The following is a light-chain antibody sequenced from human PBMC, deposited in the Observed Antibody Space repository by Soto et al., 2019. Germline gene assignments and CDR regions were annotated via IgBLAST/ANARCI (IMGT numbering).Light chain of an antibody. CDR3: SSYTSSSTLGPNYV. CDR1: SSDVGGYNY. CDR2: EVS. V-gene: IGLV2-14*01. J-gene: IGLJ1*01. Sequence: QSALTQPASVSGSPGQSITISCTGTSSDVGGYNYVSWYQQHPGKAPKLMIYEVSNRPSGVSNRFSGSKSGNTASLTISGLQAEDEADYYCSSYTSSSTLGPNYVFGTGTKVTVL.